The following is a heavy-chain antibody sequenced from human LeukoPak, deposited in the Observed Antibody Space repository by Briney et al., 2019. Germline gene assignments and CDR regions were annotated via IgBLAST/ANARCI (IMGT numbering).Heavy chain of an antibody. Sequence: GGSLRLSCAASGFTFSSYAMSWVRQAPGKGLEWVSAISGSGGSTYYADSVKGRFTISRDNSKNTLYLQMNSLRAEDTAVHYCAKLHPITGTTPHYFDYWGQGTLVTVSS. CDR1: GFTFSSYA. CDR3: AKLHPITGTTPHYFDY. D-gene: IGHD1-20*01. J-gene: IGHJ4*02. CDR2: ISGSGGST. V-gene: IGHV3-23*01.